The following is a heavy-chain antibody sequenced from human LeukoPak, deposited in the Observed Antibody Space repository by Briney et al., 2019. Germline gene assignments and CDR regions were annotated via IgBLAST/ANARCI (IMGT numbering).Heavy chain of an antibody. V-gene: IGHV4-34*01. D-gene: IGHD3-22*01. Sequence: SETLSLTCAVYGGSFSGYYWSWIRQPPGKGLEWIGSIYYSGSTYYNPSLKSRVTISVDTSKNQFSLKLSSVTAADTAVYYCARTTYYYDSSGYSWGQGTLVTVSS. CDR3: ARTTYYYDSSGYS. J-gene: IGHJ4*02. CDR2: IYYSGST. CDR1: GGSFSGYY.